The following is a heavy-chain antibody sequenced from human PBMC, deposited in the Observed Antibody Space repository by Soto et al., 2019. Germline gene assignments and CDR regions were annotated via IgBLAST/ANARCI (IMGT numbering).Heavy chain of an antibody. Sequence: QVQLQESGPGLVKPSGTLSLTCAVSGASMSTNHWWSWVRQSPGKGLEWIGEIYPSGSTNYNPSLRGRVTFSVDKSKSQFSLRLNSLTAADTAVYFCARDYCSSTSCYGRTAFDMWGRGTLVTVS. V-gene: IGHV4-4*02. CDR1: GASMSTNHW. J-gene: IGHJ3*02. D-gene: IGHD2-2*01. CDR2: IYPSGST. CDR3: ARDYCSSTSCYGRTAFDM.